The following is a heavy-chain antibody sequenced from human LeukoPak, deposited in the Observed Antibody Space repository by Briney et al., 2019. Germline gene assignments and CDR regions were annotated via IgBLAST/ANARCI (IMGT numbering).Heavy chain of an antibody. CDR2: IYYSGST. Sequence: SQTLSLTCTVSGGSISSSSYSWGWIRQPPGKGLEWIGSIYYSGSTYYNPSLKSRVTISVDTSKNQFSLKLSSVTAADTAVYYCARLPNYCGGDCSWFDPWGQGTLVTVSS. CDR3: ARLPNYCGGDCSWFDP. D-gene: IGHD2-21*02. J-gene: IGHJ5*02. CDR1: GGSISSSSYS. V-gene: IGHV4-39*01.